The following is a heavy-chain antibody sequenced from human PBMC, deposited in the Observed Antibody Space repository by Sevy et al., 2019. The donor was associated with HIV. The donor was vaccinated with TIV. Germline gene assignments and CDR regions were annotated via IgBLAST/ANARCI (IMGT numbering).Heavy chain of an antibody. Sequence: GGSLRLSCVASGFTFRDFSMNWVRQPPGKGLEWLSYISRSSSTIYYADSVKGRFTISRDNAMNSLYLQMDSLRDEDTAVYYCARGDVLRDYWGQGALVTVSS. J-gene: IGHJ4*02. CDR2: ISRSSSTI. V-gene: IGHV3-48*02. D-gene: IGHD3-3*01. CDR3: ARGDVLRDY. CDR1: GFTFRDFS.